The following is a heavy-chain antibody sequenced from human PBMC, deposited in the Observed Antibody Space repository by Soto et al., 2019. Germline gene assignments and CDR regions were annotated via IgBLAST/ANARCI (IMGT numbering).Heavy chain of an antibody. J-gene: IGHJ6*02. CDR3: ARGEITLLGGMDV. Sequence: TLSLTCTVSGGSFRGYYWGWVRQPPGKGLEWIGEINHSGSSNYHPSLKSRVTISVATSKNQFSLTVNSVTPADTAVYYCARGEITLLGGMDVWGQGTTVTVSS. CDR2: INHSGSS. CDR1: GGSFRGYY. V-gene: IGHV4-34*01. D-gene: IGHD3-10*01.